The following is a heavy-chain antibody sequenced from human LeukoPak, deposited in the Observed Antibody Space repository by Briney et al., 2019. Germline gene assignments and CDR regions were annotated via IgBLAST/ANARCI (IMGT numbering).Heavy chain of an antibody. V-gene: IGHV4-61*02. CDR2: IYTSGST. CDR1: GGSISSGSYY. J-gene: IGHJ4*02. CDR3: ARDRTYYYDSSGYMGLHDY. Sequence: SETLSLTCTVSGGSISSGSYYWSWIRQPAGKGLEWIGRIYTSGSTYYNPSLKSRVTISVDTSKNQFSLKLSSVTAADTAVYYCARDRTYYYDSSGYMGLHDYWGQGTLVTVSS. D-gene: IGHD3-22*01.